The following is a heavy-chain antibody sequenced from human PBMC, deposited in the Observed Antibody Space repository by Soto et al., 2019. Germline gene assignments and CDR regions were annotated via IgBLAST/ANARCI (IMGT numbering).Heavy chain of an antibody. CDR3: TQAEMGRYSCSGNSYRRDH. Sequence: EEHLGESGGGLVQPGGSLRLSCATSGFTFSHCWMSWVRQAPGKGLEWVANINQDGSEQYYVDSVKGRFTVSRDNAKNSLYLEMNNLRADDTAMYYCTQAEMGRYSCSGNSYRRDHWGQGTLVTVSS. CDR1: GFTFSHCW. D-gene: IGHD6-19*01. V-gene: IGHV3-7*01. J-gene: IGHJ4*02. CDR2: INQDGSEQ.